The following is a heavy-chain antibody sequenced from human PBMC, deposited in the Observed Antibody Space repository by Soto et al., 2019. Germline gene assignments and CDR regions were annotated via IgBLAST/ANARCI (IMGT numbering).Heavy chain of an antibody. D-gene: IGHD3-22*01. V-gene: IGHV1-69*01. CDR2: ISPIFGTA. Sequence: QVQLVQSGAEVKKPGSSVKVSCKASGGTFSSYAISWVRQAPGQGLEWMGGISPIFGTANYAQKFQGRVTITAAESTSTAYMELSSLRSEDTAVYYCATPRNYYDSSGYSVNDACDIWGQGTMVTVSS. J-gene: IGHJ3*02. CDR3: ATPRNYYDSSGYSVNDACDI. CDR1: GGTFSSYA.